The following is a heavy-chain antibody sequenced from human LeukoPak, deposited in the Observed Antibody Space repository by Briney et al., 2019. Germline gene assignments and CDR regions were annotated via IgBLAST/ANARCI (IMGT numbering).Heavy chain of an antibody. CDR1: GFTFSSYW. CDR3: ARDQDRENFDY. J-gene: IGHJ4*02. Sequence: GGSLRLSCAASGFTFSSYWMSWVRQAPGKGLEWVANIKQDGSEKYYVDSVEGRFTISRDNAKNSLYLQMNSLRAEDTAVYYCARDQDRENFDYWGQGTLVTVYS. V-gene: IGHV3-7*01. CDR2: IKQDGSEK.